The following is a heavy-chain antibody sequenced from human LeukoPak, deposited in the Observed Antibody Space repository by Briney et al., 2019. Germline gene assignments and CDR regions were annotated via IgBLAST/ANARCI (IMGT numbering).Heavy chain of an antibody. CDR1: GNTFTGYY. CDR2: INPDSGGT. J-gene: IGHJ4*02. D-gene: IGHD3-16*01. CDR3: ARAHRNMITFGGAANVDY. V-gene: IGHV1-2*02. Sequence: GASVKVSCKASGNTFTGYYMHWVRQAPGQGLEWMGWINPDSGGTNYAEKFQGRVTMTRDTSISTAYMELSRLRSDDTAVYYCARAHRNMITFGGAANVDYWGQGTLVTVSS.